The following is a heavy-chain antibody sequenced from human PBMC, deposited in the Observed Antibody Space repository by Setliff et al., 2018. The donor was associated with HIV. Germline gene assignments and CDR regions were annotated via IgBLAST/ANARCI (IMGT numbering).Heavy chain of an antibody. V-gene: IGHV4-34*01. CDR2: INHSGST. D-gene: IGHD6-6*01. Sequence: PSETLSLTCAVYGGSFSGYYWSWIHQPPGKGLEWIGEINHSGSTNYNPSLKSRVAISVDTSKNQFSVKLSSVTAADTAVYYCARGRHYSSSAPFAIDFWGQGMLVTVSS. J-gene: IGHJ4*02. CDR3: ARGRHYSSSAPFAIDF. CDR1: GGSFSGYY.